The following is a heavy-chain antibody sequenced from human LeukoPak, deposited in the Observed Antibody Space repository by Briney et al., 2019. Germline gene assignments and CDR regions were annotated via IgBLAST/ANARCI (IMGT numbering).Heavy chain of an antibody. J-gene: IGHJ6*02. CDR3: ATAVAGTRVGYYYGMDV. V-gene: IGHV1-69*13. D-gene: IGHD6-19*01. CDR2: IIPIFGTA. CDR1: GYTFTSYG. Sequence: SVKVSCKASGYTFTSYGITWVRQAPGQGLEWMGGIIPIFGTANYAQKFQGRVTITADESTSTAYMELSSLRSEDTAVYYCATAVAGTRVGYYYGMDVWGQGTTVTVSS.